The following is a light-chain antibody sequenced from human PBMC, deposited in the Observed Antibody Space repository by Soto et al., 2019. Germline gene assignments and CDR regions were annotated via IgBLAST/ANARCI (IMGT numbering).Light chain of an antibody. CDR2: EVS. Sequence: QSALTQPPSASGSPGQSVTFSCTGTSSDVGGYNSVSWYQQHPGKAPKLMIYEVSKRPSGVPDRFSGSKSGNTASLTVSGLQADDEADYYCSSYGGSNSFVFGTGTKVTVL. CDR3: SSYGGSNSFV. CDR1: SSDVGGYNS. V-gene: IGLV2-8*01. J-gene: IGLJ1*01.